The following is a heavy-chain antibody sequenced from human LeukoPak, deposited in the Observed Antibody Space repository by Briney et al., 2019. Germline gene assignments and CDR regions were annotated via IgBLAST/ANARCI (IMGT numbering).Heavy chain of an antibody. CDR1: GYTFTSYG. J-gene: IGHJ5*02. CDR3: ARASNYDFWSGYRDLEWGFDP. Sequence: ASVKVSCKASGYTFTSYGISWVRQAPGQGLEWMGWISAYNGNTNYAQKLQGRVTMTTDTSTSTAYMELRSLRSDDTAVYYCARASNYDFWSGYRDLEWGFDPWGQGTLVTVSS. D-gene: IGHD3-3*01. CDR2: ISAYNGNT. V-gene: IGHV1-18*01.